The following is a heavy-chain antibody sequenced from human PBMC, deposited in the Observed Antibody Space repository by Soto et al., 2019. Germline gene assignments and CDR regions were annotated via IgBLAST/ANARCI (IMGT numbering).Heavy chain of an antibody. Sequence: PSETLSLICTVSGGSISSDYWSWIRQPPGKGLEWIGNIYYSGSTNYNPSLKSRVTISVDTSKNQFSLKLSSVTAADTAMYYCAKQLFYIAPAFDFWGQGTLVTVSP. CDR3: AKQLFYIAPAFDF. CDR1: GGSISSDY. D-gene: IGHD6-13*01. V-gene: IGHV4-59*08. J-gene: IGHJ4*02. CDR2: IYYSGST.